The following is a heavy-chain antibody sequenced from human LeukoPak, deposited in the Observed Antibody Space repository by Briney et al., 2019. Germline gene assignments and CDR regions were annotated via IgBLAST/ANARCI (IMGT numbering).Heavy chain of an antibody. Sequence: GGSLRLSCAASGFKFYSYAMHWVRQAPGKGLEWVAAISFDGSEKYYRDSVKGRFTISRDNSKNTVSLQMNSLRPEDTAVYYCARSPGPAAVAFDYWGQGTLVTVSS. J-gene: IGHJ4*02. CDR1: GFKFYSYA. D-gene: IGHD6-13*01. CDR2: ISFDGSEK. V-gene: IGHV3-30*04. CDR3: ARSPGPAAVAFDY.